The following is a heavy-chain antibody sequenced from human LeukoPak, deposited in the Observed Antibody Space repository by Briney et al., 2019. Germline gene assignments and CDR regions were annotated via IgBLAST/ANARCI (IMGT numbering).Heavy chain of an antibody. D-gene: IGHD4-17*01. J-gene: IGHJ4*02. V-gene: IGHV4-38-2*02. CDR3: ARTYAYYFDY. CDR1: GYSISSGYY. CDR2: IYHSGST. Sequence: SETLSLTCTVSGYSISSGYYWGWIRQPPGKGLEWIGSIYHSGSTYYNPSLKSRVTISVDTSKNQFSLKLSSVTAADTAVYYCARTYAYYFDYWGQGTLVTVSS.